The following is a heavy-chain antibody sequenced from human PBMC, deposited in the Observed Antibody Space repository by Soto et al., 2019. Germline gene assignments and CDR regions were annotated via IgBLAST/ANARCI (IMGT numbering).Heavy chain of an antibody. CDR1: GFGFNGYD. J-gene: IGHJ6*02. CDR3: ARGGDRFDGMDV. V-gene: IGHV3-13*01. CDR2: ISTAGDT. D-gene: IGHD3-16*01. Sequence: PGVSLRLSCAASGFGFNGYDMHWVGQAPGKNLEWVAAISTAGDTYYLGSVKGRFTISREDAKNSLSLQMNSLRVGDTAVYYCARGGDRFDGMDVWGQGTTVTVSS.